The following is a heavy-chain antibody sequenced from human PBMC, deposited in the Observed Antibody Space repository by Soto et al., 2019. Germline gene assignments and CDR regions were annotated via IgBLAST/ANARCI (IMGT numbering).Heavy chain of an antibody. CDR2: ISSNGGST. J-gene: IGHJ4*02. CDR3: ARGVTVATFDSFDY. CDR1: GFTFSSYA. V-gene: IGHV3-64D*08. D-gene: IGHD4-17*01. Sequence: PGGSLRLSCSASGFTFSSYAMHWVRQAPGKGLEYVSAISSNGGSTYYADSVKGRFTISRDNSKNTLYLQMSSLRAEDTAVYYCARGVTVATFDSFDYWGQGTLVTVSS.